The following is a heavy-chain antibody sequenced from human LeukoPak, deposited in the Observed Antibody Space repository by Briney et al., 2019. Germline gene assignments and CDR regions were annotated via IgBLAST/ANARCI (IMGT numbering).Heavy chain of an antibody. J-gene: IGHJ4*02. CDR1: GGSFSGYY. CDR3: AKVGAWTAFYFDF. V-gene: IGHV3-11*01. CDR2: ISLSGSTI. D-gene: IGHD3/OR15-3a*01. Sequence: KPSETLSLTCAVYGGSFSGYYWSWIRQPPGKGLEWVSYISLSGSTIDYADSVKGRFTISRDNARNSVFLQMNRLRAEDTAVYFCAKVGAWTAFYFDFWGQGTPVTVSS.